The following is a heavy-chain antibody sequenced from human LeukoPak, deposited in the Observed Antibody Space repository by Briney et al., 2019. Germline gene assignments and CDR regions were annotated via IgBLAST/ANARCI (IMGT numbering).Heavy chain of an antibody. CDR1: GGSISSYY. CDR2: IYYSGST. V-gene: IGHV4-59*01. J-gene: IGHJ5*02. Sequence: SETLSLTCTVSGGSISSYYWSWIRQPPGKGLEWIGYIYYSGSTNYNPSLKSRVTISVDTSKNQFSLKLSSVTAADTAVYYCASQYCSGGSCYSGWFDPWGQGTLVTVSS. CDR3: ASQYCSGGSCYSGWFDP. D-gene: IGHD2-15*01.